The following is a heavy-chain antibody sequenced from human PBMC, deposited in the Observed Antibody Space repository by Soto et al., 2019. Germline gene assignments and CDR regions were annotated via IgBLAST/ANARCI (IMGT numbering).Heavy chain of an antibody. V-gene: IGHV1-69*19. CDR1: GGTFSSYA. Sequence: QVQLVQSGAEVKKPGSSVKVSCKASGGTFSSYAISWVRQAPGQGLEWLGGIIPIFGTANYAQKFQGRVTINADESRSTAYMERISLRSDDTAVYFCARRISTGHYYDYGMDVCDRGSTFTVSS. D-gene: IGHD2-2*01. J-gene: IGHJ6*01. CDR2: IIPIFGTA. CDR3: ARRISTGHYYDYGMDV.